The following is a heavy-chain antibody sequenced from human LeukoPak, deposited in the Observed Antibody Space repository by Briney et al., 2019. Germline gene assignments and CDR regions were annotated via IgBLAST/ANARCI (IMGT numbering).Heavy chain of an antibody. J-gene: IGHJ4*02. CDR3: ARGRLRWELPNFDY. CDR2: IYQSGST. D-gene: IGHD1-26*01. Sequence: SSETLSLTCTVSGYSISSGYYWGWIRQPPGKGLEWIGRIYQSGSTYYNPSLKSRVTISVDTSKNQFSLKLSSVNAADTAVYYCARGRLRWELPNFDYWGQGTLVTVSS. V-gene: IGHV4-38-2*02. CDR1: GYSISSGYY.